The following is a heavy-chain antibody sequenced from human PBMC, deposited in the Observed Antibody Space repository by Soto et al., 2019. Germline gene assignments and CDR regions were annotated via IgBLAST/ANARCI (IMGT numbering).Heavy chain of an antibody. CDR3: ARGQSFYDFWSGYYIYYYCYGMDV. Sequence: ASVKVSCKASGYTFTSYDINWVRQATGQGLEWMGWMNPNSGNTGYAQKFQGRVTMTRNTSISTAYMELSSLRSEDTAVYYCARGQSFYDFWSGYYIYYYCYGMDVWGQGTTVTVSS. CDR2: MNPNSGNT. V-gene: IGHV1-8*01. D-gene: IGHD3-3*01. CDR1: GYTFTSYD. J-gene: IGHJ6*02.